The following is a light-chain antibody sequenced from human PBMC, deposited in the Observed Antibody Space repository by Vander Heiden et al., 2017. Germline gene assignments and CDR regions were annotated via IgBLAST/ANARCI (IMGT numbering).Light chain of an antibody. CDR1: QGLVYSDGNTY. V-gene: IGKV2-30*01. CDR2: KVS. Sequence: DGVMTQSTLSVPVTRGQPGSIYCRSSQGLVYSDGNTYLDWFQQRPGQSPRRLLYKVSIRDSGVPDRFSGSGSGTDFTLKISRVEAEDIGIYYCMQGTNWPWTFGQGTKVEIK. CDR3: MQGTNWPWT. J-gene: IGKJ1*01.